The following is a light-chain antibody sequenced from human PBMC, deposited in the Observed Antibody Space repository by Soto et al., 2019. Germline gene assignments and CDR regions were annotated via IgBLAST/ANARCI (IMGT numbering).Light chain of an antibody. CDR2: SNY. CDR3: SAWHDSLNGPV. J-gene: IGLJ3*02. V-gene: IGLV1-44*01. CDR1: SSNIGSNP. Sequence: QSVLTQPPSASGTPGQTVTISCSGSSSNIGSNPVNWYQQLPGTAPKLLIYSNYHRPSGVPDRFSGSKSGTSASLAISGLQSDDEADYYCSAWHDSLNGPVFGGGTQLTVL.